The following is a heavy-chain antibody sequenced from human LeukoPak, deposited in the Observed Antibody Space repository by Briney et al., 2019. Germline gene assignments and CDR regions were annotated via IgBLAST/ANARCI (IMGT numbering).Heavy chain of an antibody. CDR2: ISYDGSNK. Sequence: GGSLRLSCAASGFTFSSYAMHWVRQAPGKGLEWVAVISYDGSNKYYADSVKGRFTISRDNSKNTLYLQMNSLRAEDTAVYYCARDRGSSLTFDYWGQGTLVTVSS. J-gene: IGHJ4*02. CDR3: ARDRGSSLTFDY. CDR1: GFTFSSYA. V-gene: IGHV3-30-3*01. D-gene: IGHD3-10*01.